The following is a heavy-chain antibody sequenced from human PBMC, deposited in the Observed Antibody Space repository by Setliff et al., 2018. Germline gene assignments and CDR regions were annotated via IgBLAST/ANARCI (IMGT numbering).Heavy chain of an antibody. CDR2: ISPYRGET. CDR3: TTSRAPRVVLASDFDL. Sequence: ASVKVACKTSGFNFITYGFSWVRKAPGKGLEWMGWISPYRGETNNAQKFQDRLSMTADTSSNTIYMELRSLTSDDTAVYFCTTSRAPRVVLASDFDLWGQGTLVTVSS. J-gene: IGHJ4*02. V-gene: IGHV1-18*01. D-gene: IGHD2-21*01. CDR1: GFNFITYG.